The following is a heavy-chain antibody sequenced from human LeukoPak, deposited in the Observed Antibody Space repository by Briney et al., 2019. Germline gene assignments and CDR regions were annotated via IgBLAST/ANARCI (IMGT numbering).Heavy chain of an antibody. V-gene: IGHV1-69*01. CDR1: GGTFSSYA. CDR3: ARKLSWEPDAFGI. Sequence: GSSVKVSCKASGGTFSSYAISWVRQAPGQGLEWMGGIIPIFGTANYAQTFQGRVTITADESKSTAYMELSSLRSEDTAVYYCARKLSWEPDAFGIWGQGTMVTVSS. D-gene: IGHD1-26*01. J-gene: IGHJ3*02. CDR2: IIPIFGTA.